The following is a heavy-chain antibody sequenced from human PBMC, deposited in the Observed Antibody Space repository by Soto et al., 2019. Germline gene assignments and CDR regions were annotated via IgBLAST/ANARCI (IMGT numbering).Heavy chain of an antibody. Sequence: GGSLRLSCAASGFTFSNAWMSWVRQAPGKGLEWVGRIKGKTDGGTTDYAAPVKGRFTISRDDSKNTLYLQMNSLKTEDTAVYYCTTYVLRFLEWFQMDVWGQGTTVTVSS. D-gene: IGHD3-3*01. CDR2: IKGKTDGGTT. V-gene: IGHV3-15*01. J-gene: IGHJ6*02. CDR1: GFTFSNAW. CDR3: TTYVLRFLEWFQMDV.